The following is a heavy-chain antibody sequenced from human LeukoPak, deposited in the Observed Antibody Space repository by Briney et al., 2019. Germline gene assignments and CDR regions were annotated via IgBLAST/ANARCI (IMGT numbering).Heavy chain of an antibody. CDR1: GFTFSNAW. J-gene: IGHJ4*02. V-gene: IGHV3-15*01. Sequence: GGSRRLSCAASGFTFSNAWMSWVRQAPGKGLEWVGRIKSKTDGGTTDYAAPVKGRFTISRDDSKNTLYLQMNSLKTEDTAVYYCTTEVVVVPAAIYFDYWGQGTLVTVSS. CDR2: IKSKTDGGTT. CDR3: TTEVVVVPAAIYFDY. D-gene: IGHD2-2*02.